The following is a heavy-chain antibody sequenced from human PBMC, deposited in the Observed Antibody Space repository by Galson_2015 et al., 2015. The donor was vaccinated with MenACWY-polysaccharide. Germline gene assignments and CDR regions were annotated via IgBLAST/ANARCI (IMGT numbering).Heavy chain of an antibody. CDR3: AKVTEMASSRRPFDV. V-gene: IGHV3-23*01. Sequence: SLRLSCAASGFTFGRYAMGWVRQAPGKGLEWVSSIGGSGLTTFYAESVKGRFTISRDNAQNILSLQMNSLRADDTARYFCAKVTEMASSRRPFDVWGQGTMV. D-gene: IGHD5-24*01. J-gene: IGHJ3*01. CDR1: GFTFGRYA. CDR2: IGGSGLTT.